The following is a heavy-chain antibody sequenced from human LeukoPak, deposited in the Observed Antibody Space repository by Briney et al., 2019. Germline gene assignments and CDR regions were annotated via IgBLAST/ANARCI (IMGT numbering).Heavy chain of an antibody. CDR1: GFTFDNYA. V-gene: IGHV3-9*01. D-gene: IGHD5-24*01. CDR3: AKGRVIEMATMGFGY. CDR2: ISWDSGSI. Sequence: GRSLRLSCAASGFTFDNYAMQWVRQAPGKGLEWVSGISWDSGSIGYAESVKGRFTISRDNSKNTLYLQMNSLRAEDTAVYYCAKGRVIEMATMGFGYWGQGTLVTVSS. J-gene: IGHJ4*02.